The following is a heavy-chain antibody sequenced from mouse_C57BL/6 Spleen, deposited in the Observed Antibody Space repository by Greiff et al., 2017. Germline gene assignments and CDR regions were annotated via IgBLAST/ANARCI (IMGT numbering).Heavy chain of an antibody. CDR1: GYAFSSSW. CDR2: IYPGDGDT. J-gene: IGHJ3*01. D-gene: IGHD2-1*01. Sequence: QVQLKESGPELVKPGASVKISCKASGYAFSSSWMNWVKQRPGKGLEWIGRIYPGDGDTNYNGKFKGKATLTADKSSSTAYMQLSSLTSEDSAVYFCARSGAYGNPWFAYWGQGTLVTVSA. V-gene: IGHV1-82*01. CDR3: ARSGAYGNPWFAY.